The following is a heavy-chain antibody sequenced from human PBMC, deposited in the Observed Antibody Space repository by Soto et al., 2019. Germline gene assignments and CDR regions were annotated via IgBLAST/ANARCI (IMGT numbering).Heavy chain of an antibody. CDR3: ARGAYDFWSGYYTLSWPEWFDP. J-gene: IGHJ5*02. V-gene: IGHV4-38-2*01. D-gene: IGHD3-3*01. Sequence: SETLSLTCAVSGYSISSGYYWGWIRQPPGKGLEWIGSIYHSGSTYYNPSLKSRVTISVDTSKNQFSLKLSSVTAADTAVYYCARGAYDFWSGYYTLSWPEWFDPWGQGTLVTVPQ. CDR2: IYHSGST. CDR1: GYSISSGYY.